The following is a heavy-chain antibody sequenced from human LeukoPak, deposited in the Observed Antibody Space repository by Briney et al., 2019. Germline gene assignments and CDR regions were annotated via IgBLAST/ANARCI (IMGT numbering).Heavy chain of an antibody. V-gene: IGHV3-23*01. CDR3: VPATGNN. D-gene: IGHD1-1*01. Sequence: PGGSLRLSCAAFGFTFSSYAMSWVRQAPGEGLEWVSAISGSGGNTYYADSVKGRFTISRDNSKNTLHLLMNSLRADDTAVYYCVPATGNNWGQGTLVTVSS. J-gene: IGHJ4*02. CDR1: GFTFSSYA. CDR2: ISGSGGNT.